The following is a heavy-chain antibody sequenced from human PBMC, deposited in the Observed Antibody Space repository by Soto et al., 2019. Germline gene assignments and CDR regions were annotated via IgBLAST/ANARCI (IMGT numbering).Heavy chain of an antibody. CDR1: WDSVSSNRAA. Sequence: PSQTLSLTWAISWDSVSSNRAAWNWIRQSPSRGLGWLGRTYYRSKWYNDYAVSVKSRITINPDTSKNQFSLQLNSVTPEHTAVYYCARRALYMSGCFDCFGQGNLFTVSS. V-gene: IGHV6-1*01. CDR2: TYYRSKWYN. D-gene: IGHD6-19*01. J-gene: IGHJ4*02. CDR3: ARRALYMSGCFDC.